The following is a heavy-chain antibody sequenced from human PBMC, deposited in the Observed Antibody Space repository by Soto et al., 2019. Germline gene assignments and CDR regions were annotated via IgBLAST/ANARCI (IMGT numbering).Heavy chain of an antibody. CDR3: ATQITTIGGLLRNDYCGIDI. D-gene: IGHD2-8*01. CDR1: GYSFTAFY. J-gene: IGHJ6*02. Sequence: AAVKVSCKASGYSFTAFYIHWVRQAPGKGLDWMGLIDPEDGEVKYAENFQGRVSITTDTSVDKAYMQLNSLRSDDTVDYYCATQITTIGGLLRNDYCGIDIWGQGTSVPISS. V-gene: IGHV1-69-2*01. CDR2: IDPEDGEV.